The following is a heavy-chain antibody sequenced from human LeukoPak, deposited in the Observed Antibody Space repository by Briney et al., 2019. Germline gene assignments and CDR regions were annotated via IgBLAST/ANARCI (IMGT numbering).Heavy chain of an antibody. V-gene: IGHV3-30*18. CDR2: ISYDGSNK. J-gene: IGHJ4*02. D-gene: IGHD3-9*01. Sequence: PGGSLRLSCAASGFTFSSYGMHWVRQAPGKGLEWVAVISYDGSNKYYADSVKGRFTISRDNSKNTLYLQMNSLRAEDTAVYYCAKEPHYDILTGSGGVDYWGQGTLSPPPQ. CDR3: AKEPHYDILTGSGGVDY. CDR1: GFTFSSYG.